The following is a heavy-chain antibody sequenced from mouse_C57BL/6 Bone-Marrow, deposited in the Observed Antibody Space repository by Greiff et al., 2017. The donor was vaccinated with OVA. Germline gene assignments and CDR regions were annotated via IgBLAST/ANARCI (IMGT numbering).Heavy chain of an antibody. CDR1: GYTFTNYW. V-gene: IGHV1-63*01. CDR2: IYPGGGYT. J-gene: IGHJ2*01. D-gene: IGHD1-1*01. CDR3: ARDGSSLDY. Sequence: QVQLQQSGAELVRPGTSVKMSCKASGYTFTNYWIGWAKQRPGHGLEWIGDIYPGGGYTNYNQKFKDKATLTVDKSSSTAYMQLSSLTSEDSAVYNCARDGSSLDYWGQGTTLTVSS.